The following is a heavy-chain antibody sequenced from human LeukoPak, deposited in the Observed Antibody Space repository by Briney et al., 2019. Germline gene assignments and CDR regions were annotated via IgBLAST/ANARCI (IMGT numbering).Heavy chain of an antibody. CDR3: AKDGTSPHQNKFDF. D-gene: IGHD1-14*01. CDR2: ISWNSVFI. Sequence: GRSLRLSCAASGFNLDDYVMHWVRQAPGKGLEWVSGISWNSVFIGYADSVKGRFTISRDDAKNSLYLQMNSLKTEDMALYYCAKDGTSPHQNKFDFWGQGTFVTVSS. V-gene: IGHV3-9*03. CDR1: GFNLDDYV. J-gene: IGHJ4*02.